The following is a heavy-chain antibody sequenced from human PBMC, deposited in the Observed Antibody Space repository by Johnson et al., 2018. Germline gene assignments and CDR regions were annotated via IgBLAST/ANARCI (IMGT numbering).Heavy chain of an antibody. CDR1: GFIFSNSA. D-gene: IGHD1-14*01. V-gene: IGHV3-30-3*01. J-gene: IGHJ3*02. Sequence: VQLVESGGGLVQPGGSLRLSCAASGFIFSNSAMHWVRQAPGKGLEWVAVISSDGSQKYYADSVKGRFTISRDNFKNTLYLQMNSLRHEDTTIYYSTREARGTTGAFDIWGQGTRVTVSS. CDR3: TREARGTTGAFDI. CDR2: ISSDGSQK.